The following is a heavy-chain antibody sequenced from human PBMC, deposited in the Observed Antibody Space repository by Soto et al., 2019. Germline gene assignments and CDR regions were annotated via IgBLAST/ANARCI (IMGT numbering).Heavy chain of an antibody. Sequence: GASVKVCCKASGYTFTGYYLHWVRQAPGQGLEWLGWINPNSGGTNYAQKFQGWVTMTRDTSIGTAYMELSRPRSDDTAVYYCARAPRSWYCDYWGHGTLVTVSS. CDR2: INPNSGGT. CDR1: GYTFTGYY. CDR3: ARAPRSWYCDY. V-gene: IGHV1-2*04. J-gene: IGHJ4*01. D-gene: IGHD6-13*01.